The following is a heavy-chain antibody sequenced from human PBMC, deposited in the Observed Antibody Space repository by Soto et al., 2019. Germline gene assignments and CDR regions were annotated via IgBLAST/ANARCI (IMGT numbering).Heavy chain of an antibody. CDR2: VYYTGGT. Sequence: QVQLQESGPGLVKPSQTLSLTCSVSGGSINSDEYYWTWIRQPPGGGLEWIGHVYYTGGTSYSSSLNSRLTISVDTSKNQFSLRLNSVSAADTAVYYCARDRSNSPELFDSWGQGTLVTVSS. CDR3: ARDRSNSPELFDS. D-gene: IGHD1-1*01. V-gene: IGHV4-30-4*01. CDR1: GGSINSDEYY. J-gene: IGHJ4*02.